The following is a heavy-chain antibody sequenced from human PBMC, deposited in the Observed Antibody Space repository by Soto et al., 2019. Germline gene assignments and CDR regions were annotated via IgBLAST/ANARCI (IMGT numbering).Heavy chain of an antibody. CDR2: ISGGGETI. D-gene: IGHD6-19*01. CDR3: ARESPSSQWLPTRYFDY. V-gene: IGHV3-48*02. Sequence: EVQLVESGGDLVQPGGSLRLSCAASRFTFSDYSMNWVRQAPGKGLEWVSYISGGGETIYYADSVRRRFTISRDNAKNSLFLQMNSLREEDTAVYYCARESPSSQWLPTRYFDYWGQGTLVTVSS. J-gene: IGHJ4*02. CDR1: RFTFSDYS.